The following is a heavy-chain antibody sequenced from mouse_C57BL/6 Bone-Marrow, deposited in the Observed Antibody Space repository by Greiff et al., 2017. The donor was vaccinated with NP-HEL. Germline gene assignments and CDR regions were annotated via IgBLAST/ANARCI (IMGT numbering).Heavy chain of an antibody. CDR1: GYTFTSYW. CDR3: ARGASDYYGSTSFAY. D-gene: IGHD1-1*01. J-gene: IGHJ3*01. Sequence: VQLQQPGAELVRPGSSVKLSCKASGYTFTSYWMDWVKQRPGQGLEWIGNIYPSDSETHYNQKFKDKATLTVDKSSSTAYMQLSSLTSEDSAVYSCARGASDYYGSTSFAYWGQGTLVTVSA. CDR2: IYPSDSET. V-gene: IGHV1-61*01.